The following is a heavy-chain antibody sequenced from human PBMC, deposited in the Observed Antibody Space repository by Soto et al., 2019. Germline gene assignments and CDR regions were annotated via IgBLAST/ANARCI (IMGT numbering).Heavy chain of an antibody. V-gene: IGHV1-18*01. CDR1: GYTFTSYG. CDR2: ISAYNGNT. CDR3: ARDGAAIIDY. D-gene: IGHD2-2*01. Sequence: AAVKVSCKASGYTFTSYGISWVRQAPGPGLEWMGWISAYNGNTNYAQKLRGRVTMTTDTSTSTAYMELRSLRSDDPAGYYCARDGAAIIDYWGQGTLVTVSS. J-gene: IGHJ4*02.